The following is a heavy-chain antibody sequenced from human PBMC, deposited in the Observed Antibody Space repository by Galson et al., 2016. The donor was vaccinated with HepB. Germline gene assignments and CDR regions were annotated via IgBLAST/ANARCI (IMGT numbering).Heavy chain of an antibody. D-gene: IGHD3-10*01. CDR1: GFSVNTSGVG. Sequence: PALVKPTQTLTLTCTFSGFSVNTSGVGVGWIRQPPGKALEWLGLIYWDDDTRYSPSLKSRLAITKDNFKSEVVLTMRDMDPVDTGTYYGSHRPMAGCGGAAPFDPWGQGVLLTVSS. CDR3: SHRPMAGCGGAAPFDP. J-gene: IGHJ5*02. V-gene: IGHV2-5*02. CDR2: IYWDDDT.